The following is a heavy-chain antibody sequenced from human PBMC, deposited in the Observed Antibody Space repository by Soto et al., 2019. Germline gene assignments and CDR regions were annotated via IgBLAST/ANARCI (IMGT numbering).Heavy chain of an antibody. CDR3: ARDDTYTASAFDI. CDR1: GFTFSSYS. V-gene: IGHV3-21*01. J-gene: IGHJ3*02. Sequence: GGSLRLSCAASGFTFSSYSMNWVRQAPGKGLEWVSSISSSSSYIYYADSVKGRFTISRDNAKNSLYLQMNGLRAEDTAVYYCARDDTYTASAFDIWGQGTMVTVSS. D-gene: IGHD5-18*01. CDR2: ISSSSSYI.